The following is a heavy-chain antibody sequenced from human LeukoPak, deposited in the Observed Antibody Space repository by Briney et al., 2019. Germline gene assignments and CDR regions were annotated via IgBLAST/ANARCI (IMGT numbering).Heavy chain of an antibody. D-gene: IGHD6-19*01. V-gene: IGHV1-18*01. CDR3: ARVRGAGLFDY. Sequence: ASVKVSCKASGGTFSTYGISWVRQAPGHGLEWMGWISGYNGNTNYAQNLQGRVTMTTDTSTSTAYMELRSLRSDDTAVYYCARVRGAGLFDYWGQGTLVTVSS. CDR2: ISGYNGNT. CDR1: GGTFSTYG. J-gene: IGHJ4*02.